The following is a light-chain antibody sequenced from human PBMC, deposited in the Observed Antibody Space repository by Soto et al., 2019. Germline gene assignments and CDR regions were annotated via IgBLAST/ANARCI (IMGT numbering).Light chain of an antibody. J-gene: IGKJ1*01. CDR1: ERIYSTY. V-gene: IGKV3-20*01. CDR2: DVS. Sequence: EVVLTQSPGTLSLSPGERATLSCRASERIYSTYLAWYQQKPGQAPRLLIYDVSSRATGIPDRFSGSGSGTDFTLTISRLEPEDFAVYYCHQYGSSPATFGQGTKVDIK. CDR3: HQYGSSPAT.